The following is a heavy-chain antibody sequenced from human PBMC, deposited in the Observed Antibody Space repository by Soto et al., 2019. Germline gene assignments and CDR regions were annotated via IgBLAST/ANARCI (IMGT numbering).Heavy chain of an antibody. V-gene: IGHV3-74*01. CDR1: GFTFSRYW. CDR3: ARGCSSTSCYKDYYYGMDV. Sequence: GGSLRLSCAASGFTFSRYWMHWVRQAPGKGLVWVSRIDSYGSATSQVDSVEGRFTISRDNAKNTLYLQMNSLRAEDTAVYYCARGCSSTSCYKDYYYGMDVWGQGTTVTVSS. D-gene: IGHD2-2*02. J-gene: IGHJ6*02. CDR2: IDSYGSAT.